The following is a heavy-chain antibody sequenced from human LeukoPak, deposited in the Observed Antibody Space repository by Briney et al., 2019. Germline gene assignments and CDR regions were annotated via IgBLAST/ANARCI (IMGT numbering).Heavy chain of an antibody. D-gene: IGHD6-19*01. CDR1: GFTFSNYW. V-gene: IGHV3-74*01. J-gene: IGHJ4*02. CDR2: INRDGSST. CDR3: AREGQWLALDY. Sequence: GGSLRLSCAASGFTFSNYWMNWARQAPGKGLVWVSRINRDGSSTNYADSVKGRFTISRDNAKNTLYLQMNSLRAEDTAVYYCAREGQWLALDYGGQGTLVTVSS.